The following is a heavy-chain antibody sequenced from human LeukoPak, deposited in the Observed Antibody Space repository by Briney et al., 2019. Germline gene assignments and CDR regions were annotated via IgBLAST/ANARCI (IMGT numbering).Heavy chain of an antibody. CDR1: GGTFSSYA. Sequence: SVTVSCKASGGTFSSYAISWVRQAPGQGLEWMGGIIPIFGTANYAQKFQGRVTITADESTSTAYMELSSLRSEVTAVYYCARDNGGYCSSTSCAFDYWGQGTLVTVSS. CDR3: ARDNGGYCSSTSCAFDY. CDR2: IIPIFGTA. V-gene: IGHV1-69*13. J-gene: IGHJ4*02. D-gene: IGHD2-2*01.